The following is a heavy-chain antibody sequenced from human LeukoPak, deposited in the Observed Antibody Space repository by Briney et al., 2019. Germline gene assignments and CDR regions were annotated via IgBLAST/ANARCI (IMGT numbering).Heavy chain of an antibody. CDR1: GGSISSSSYY. Sequence: SETLSLTCTVSGGSISSSSYYWSWIRQPPGKGLEWIGYIYYIGSTNYNPSLKSRVTISVDTSKNQFSLKLSSVTAADTAVYCCARDKGNWFDPWGQGTLVTVSS. CDR2: IYYIGST. CDR3: ARDKGNWFDP. J-gene: IGHJ5*02. V-gene: IGHV4-61*01.